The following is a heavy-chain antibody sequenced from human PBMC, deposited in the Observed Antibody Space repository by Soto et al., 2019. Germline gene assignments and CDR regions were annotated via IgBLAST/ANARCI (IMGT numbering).Heavy chain of an antibody. CDR3: ATHTGVPGYSYGYNWFDP. CDR2: IYYSGST. D-gene: IGHD5-18*01. CDR1: GGSISSSSYY. Sequence: SETLSLTCTVSGGSISSSSYYWGWIRQPPGKGLEWIGSIYYSGSTYYNPSLKSRVTVSVDTSKNQFSLKLSSVTAADTAVYYWATHTGVPGYSYGYNWFDPWGQGTLVPVS. J-gene: IGHJ5*02. V-gene: IGHV4-39*01.